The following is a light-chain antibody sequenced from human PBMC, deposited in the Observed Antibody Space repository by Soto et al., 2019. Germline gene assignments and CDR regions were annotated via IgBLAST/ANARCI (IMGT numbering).Light chain of an antibody. J-gene: IGKJ2*01. V-gene: IGKV1-33*01. CDR1: QDISRY. CDR3: QQYDHLPYT. Sequence: DIQMTQSPSYLSASVGDKVTITCQASQDISRYLSWHQKKPGKAPKFLIHEASNLETGVPSRFSGNGSGKDFTFIISRLQTEDIATYYCQQYDHLPYTFVQWTKLESK. CDR2: EAS.